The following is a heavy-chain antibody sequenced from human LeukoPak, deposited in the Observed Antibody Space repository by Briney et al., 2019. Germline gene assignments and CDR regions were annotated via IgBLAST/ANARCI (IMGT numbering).Heavy chain of an antibody. CDR1: GFTFSTYG. CDR2: IWNDEINK. D-gene: IGHD5-18*01. V-gene: IGHV3-33*01. J-gene: IGHJ6*02. CDR3: ARSGYSYGRSYYYYGMDV. Sequence: GRSLRLSCAASGFTFSTYGMHWVRQAPGKGLEWVALIWNDEINKYYADSVKGRFTISRDNSKNTLLLQMDSLRAEDTAVYYCARSGYSYGRSYYYYGMDVWGQGTTVTVSS.